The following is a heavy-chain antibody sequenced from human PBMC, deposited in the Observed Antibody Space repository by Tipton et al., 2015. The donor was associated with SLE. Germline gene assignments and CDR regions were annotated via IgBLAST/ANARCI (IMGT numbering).Heavy chain of an antibody. CDR2: INYDGGT. D-gene: IGHD6-25*01. CDR3: SRGLWYSSAWEVYWFDP. CDR1: GGSFRGYY. J-gene: IGHJ5*02. Sequence: TLSLTCAVYGGSFRGYYWTWIRQPPGKGLEWVGDINYDGGTNYNPSLESRVTISLDTSKNQFSLRLTSVTAADTAVYYCSRGLWYSSAWEVYWFDPWGQGTPVTVSS. V-gene: IGHV4-34*01.